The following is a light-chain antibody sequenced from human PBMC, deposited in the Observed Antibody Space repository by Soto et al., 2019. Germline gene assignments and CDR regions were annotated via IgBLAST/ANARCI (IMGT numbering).Light chain of an antibody. V-gene: IGKV3-20*01. J-gene: IGKJ4*01. CDR2: GAY. CDR1: RSVRSAY. Sequence: EIVLTQSPGTLSLSPGERATLSCRASRSVRSAYLAWYQQRRSQAPRLLLYGAYNRATGIPDRFSGSVSGTDFSRIISRLEPEDCAVYYCQQYGSSPLTFGGGTKVEIK. CDR3: QQYGSSPLT.